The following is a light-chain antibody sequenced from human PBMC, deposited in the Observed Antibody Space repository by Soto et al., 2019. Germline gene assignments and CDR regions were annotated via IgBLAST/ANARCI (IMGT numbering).Light chain of an antibody. J-gene: IGKJ3*01. Sequence: EIVLTQSPATLSLSPGERATLSCRASQSVSSYLAWYHQKPGQAPRLLIYDASTRATGIPARFSGRGSGTDFTLTISSLEPEDFAVYYCQQRSNWPPTFGAGTKVDIK. CDR1: QSVSSY. CDR3: QQRSNWPPT. V-gene: IGKV3-11*01. CDR2: DAS.